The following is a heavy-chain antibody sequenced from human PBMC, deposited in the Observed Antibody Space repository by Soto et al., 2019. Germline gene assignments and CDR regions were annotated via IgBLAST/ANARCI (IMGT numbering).Heavy chain of an antibody. CDR2: IDPSDSYT. V-gene: IGHV5-10-1*01. D-gene: IGHD4-17*01. J-gene: IGHJ6*02. Sequence: PGESLKISCKGSGYSFTSYWISWVRQMPGKGLEWMGRIDPSDSYTNYSPSFQGHVTISADKSISTAYLQWSSLKASDTAMYYCARLPTPYGDYAYYYYGMDVWGQGTTVTVSS. CDR1: GYSFTSYW. CDR3: ARLPTPYGDYAYYYYGMDV.